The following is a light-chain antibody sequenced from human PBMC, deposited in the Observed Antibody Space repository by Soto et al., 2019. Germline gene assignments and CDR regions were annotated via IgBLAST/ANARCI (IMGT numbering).Light chain of an antibody. CDR3: QQYSIWRT. Sequence: ELEMTQSPATLSLAPGERVTLSCRASESVSTNLAWYQQKAGQAPMLRIYAASTRATGIPARFSGSGSGTEFTLTISSLQSEDFEVYYCQQYSIWRTFGQGTKVEIK. V-gene: IGKV3-15*01. J-gene: IGKJ1*01. CDR1: ESVSTN. CDR2: AAS.